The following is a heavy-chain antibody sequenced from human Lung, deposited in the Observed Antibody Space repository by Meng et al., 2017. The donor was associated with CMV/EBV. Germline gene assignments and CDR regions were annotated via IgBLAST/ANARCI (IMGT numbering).Heavy chain of an antibody. J-gene: IGHJ4*02. V-gene: IGHV3-23*01. CDR1: GVHDYTYA. CDR2: ISRSGDST. CDR3: ARDLYNSYSTSTDYYPYYFDY. Sequence: EAQLLECGGHLVQPGGSLRLPCACCGVHDYTYALTWVRQAPGKGLEWVSAISRSGDSTYYADSVKGRFTISRDNSKNTLYLQMNSLRAEDTAVYYCARDLYNSYSTSTDYYPYYFDYWGQGTLVTVSS. D-gene: IGHD3-22*01.